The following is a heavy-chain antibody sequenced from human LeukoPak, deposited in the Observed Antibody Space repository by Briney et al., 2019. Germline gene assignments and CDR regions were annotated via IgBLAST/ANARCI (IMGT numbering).Heavy chain of an antibody. CDR1: GFTFDDYV. CDR3: AKEDSQSGYVPN. Sequence: GGSLRLSCAASGFTFDDYVMHWVRHAPGKGLEWVSGISWNSGSIGYADSVKGRFTISRDNSKNTLYLQMNSLRAEDTAVYYCAKEDSQSGYVPNWGQGTLVTVSS. J-gene: IGHJ4*02. V-gene: IGHV3-9*01. CDR2: ISWNSGSI. D-gene: IGHD3-3*01.